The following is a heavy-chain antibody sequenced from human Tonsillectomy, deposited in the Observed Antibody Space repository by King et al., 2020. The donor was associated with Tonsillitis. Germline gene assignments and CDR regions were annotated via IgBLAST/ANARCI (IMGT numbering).Heavy chain of an antibody. CDR1: GYTFTSYG. D-gene: IGHD1-26*01. Sequence: QLVQSGAEVKKPGASVKVSCKASGYTFTSYGISWVRQAPGQGLEWMGWISAYNGNTNYAQKLQGRVTMTTDTSTSTAYMELRSLRSDDTAVYYCARDSEGELLLSNSGIDLDYWGQGTLVTVSS. V-gene: IGHV1-18*04. J-gene: IGHJ4*02. CDR3: ARDSEGELLLSNSGIDLDY. CDR2: ISAYNGNT.